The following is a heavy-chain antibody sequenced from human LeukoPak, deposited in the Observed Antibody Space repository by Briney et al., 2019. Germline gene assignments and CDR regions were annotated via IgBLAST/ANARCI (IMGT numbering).Heavy chain of an antibody. D-gene: IGHD3-9*01. CDR3: ASQYYNILTGHYTSTDY. CDR1: GFTFSSYA. CDR2: ISYDGSNK. J-gene: IGHJ4*02. Sequence: PGGSLRLSCAASGFTFSSYAMHWVRQAPGKGPEWVAVISYDGSNKYYADSVKGRFTISRDNSKNTLYLQMNSLSAEDTAVHYCASQYYNILTGHYTSTDYWGQGTLVTASS. V-gene: IGHV3-30*04.